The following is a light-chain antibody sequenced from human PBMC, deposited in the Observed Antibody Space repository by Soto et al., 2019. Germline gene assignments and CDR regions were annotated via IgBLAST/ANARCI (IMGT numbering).Light chain of an antibody. CDR1: SSGIGGYDY. CDR3: SSFTSSTTRV. CDR2: DVS. J-gene: IGLJ1*01. V-gene: IGLV2-14*03. Sequence: QSVLTQPASVSGSPGQSITISCTGSSSGIGGYDYVSWYQQYPGKAPKLMIYDVSNRPSGVSNRFSGSKSGNTASLTISGLQADDEADYYCSSFTSSTTRVFGTGTKVTVL.